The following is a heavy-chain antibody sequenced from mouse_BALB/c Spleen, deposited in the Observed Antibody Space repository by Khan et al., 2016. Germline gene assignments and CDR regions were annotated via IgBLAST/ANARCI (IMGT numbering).Heavy chain of an antibody. J-gene: IGHJ4*01. Sequence: QIQLVQSGPELKKPGETVKISCKASGYTFTNYGMNWVKQAPGKGLKWMGWINTYTGEPTSADDFKGRFAFSLETSASTAYLQINNLKNEDTARYFCAREPYAMDYWGQGTSVTVSS. V-gene: IGHV9-3-1*01. CDR1: GYTFTNYG. CDR2: INTYTGEP. CDR3: AREPYAMDY.